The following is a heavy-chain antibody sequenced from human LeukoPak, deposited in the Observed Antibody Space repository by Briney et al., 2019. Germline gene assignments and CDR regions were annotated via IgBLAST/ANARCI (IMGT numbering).Heavy chain of an antibody. J-gene: IGHJ6*02. CDR2: ISSSGSTI. D-gene: IGHD3-10*01. CDR1: GFTFSSYE. V-gene: IGHV3-48*03. Sequence: GGSLRLSCAASGFTFSSYEMNWVRQAPGKGLEWVSYISSSGSTIYYADSVKGRFTISRDNAKNSLYLQMNSLRAEDTAVYYCASRVVRGVIPYYYGMDVWGQGTTVTVSS. CDR3: ASRVVRGVIPYYYGMDV.